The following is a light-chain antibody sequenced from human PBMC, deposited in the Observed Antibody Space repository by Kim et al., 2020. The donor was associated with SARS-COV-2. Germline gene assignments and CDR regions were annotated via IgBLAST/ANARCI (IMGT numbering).Light chain of an antibody. CDR3: SSRDSNGYVL. Sequence: SSELIQDPAVSVALGETVRITCQGDILRSYYASWYQQKPGQAPIVVISGKNNRPSGIPDRFSGSSTGNTASLTITGAQAEDEADYCCSSRDSNGYVLFGGGTQLTAL. J-gene: IGLJ2*01. CDR2: GKN. V-gene: IGLV3-19*01. CDR1: ILRSYY.